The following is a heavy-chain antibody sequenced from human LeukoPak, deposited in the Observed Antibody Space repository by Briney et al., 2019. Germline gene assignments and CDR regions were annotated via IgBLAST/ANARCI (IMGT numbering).Heavy chain of an antibody. V-gene: IGHV1-69*06. J-gene: IGHJ4*02. Sequence: SSVEVSCKASGRTFSRYVISGVGQAAGQGLEWMGGIIPIFGTANYTQKFQGRVTIPADKSTNKAYMELSSLRSEDTAVYYCASTVACTMSYYFDYWGQGTLVTVSS. D-gene: IGHD6-19*01. CDR3: ASTVACTMSYYFDY. CDR1: GRTFSRYV. CDR2: IIPIFGTA.